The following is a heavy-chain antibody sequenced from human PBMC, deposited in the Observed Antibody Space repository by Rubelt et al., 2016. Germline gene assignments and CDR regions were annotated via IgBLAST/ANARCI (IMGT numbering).Heavy chain of an antibody. J-gene: IGHJ4*02. V-gene: IGHV3-23*01. D-gene: IGHD3-22*01. CDR1: GFTFSSYA. CDR3: AKDNEKRITMIVVVPGFDY. CDR2: ISGSGGST. Sequence: EVQLLESGGGLVQPGGSLRLSCAASGFTFSSYAMSWVRQAPGKGLEWVSAISGSGGSTYYADSVKGRFTISRDNSKNTLYLQMNSLRAEDTAVYYCAKDNEKRITMIVVVPGFDYWGQGTLVTVSS.